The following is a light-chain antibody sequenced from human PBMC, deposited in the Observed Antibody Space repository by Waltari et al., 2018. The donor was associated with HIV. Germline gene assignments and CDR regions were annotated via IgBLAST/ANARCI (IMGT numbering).Light chain of an antibody. CDR2: DVS. CDR1: SSDIRGSTY. Sequence: QSALTQPASVSGSPGQSITISCTGTSSDIRGSTYFSWYQQHPGKAPKLMIYDVSKRPSGVSNRFSGSKSGNTASLTISGLQAEDETDYYCCSYAGSRTWVFGGGTKLTVL. J-gene: IGLJ3*02. V-gene: IGLV2-23*02. CDR3: CSYAGSRTWV.